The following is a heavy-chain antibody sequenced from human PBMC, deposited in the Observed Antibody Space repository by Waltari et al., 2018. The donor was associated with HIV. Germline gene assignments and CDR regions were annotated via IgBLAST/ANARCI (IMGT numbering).Heavy chain of an antibody. D-gene: IGHD3-22*01. CDR3: AKDSNYDSSGPIDY. J-gene: IGHJ4*02. CDR2: LSGSGAST. Sequence: EVQLLESGGGLVQHGGSLRVSCAAAGFTFSSLAMSWVRQAPGKGLEGVSALSGSGASTYYEDSVKGRFTISRDNSKNTLYLQMNRLRADDTAVYYCAKDSNYDSSGPIDYWGQGTLVTVSS. CDR1: GFTFSSLA. V-gene: IGHV3-23*01.